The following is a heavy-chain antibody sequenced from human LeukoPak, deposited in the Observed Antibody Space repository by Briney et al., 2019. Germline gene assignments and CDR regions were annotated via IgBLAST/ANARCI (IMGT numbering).Heavy chain of an antibody. Sequence: GRSLRLSCAASGFTFSSYGMHWVRQAPGKGPEWVAVIWYDGSNKYYADSVKGRFTISRDNSKNTLYLQMNSLRAEDTAVYYCARGLFVDTAMDFDYWGQGTLVTVSS. D-gene: IGHD5-18*01. J-gene: IGHJ4*02. CDR3: ARGLFVDTAMDFDY. V-gene: IGHV3-33*01. CDR1: GFTFSSYG. CDR2: IWYDGSNK.